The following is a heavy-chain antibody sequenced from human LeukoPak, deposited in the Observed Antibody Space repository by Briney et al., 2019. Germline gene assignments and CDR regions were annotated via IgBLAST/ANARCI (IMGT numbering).Heavy chain of an antibody. CDR1: GYTFTSYG. Sequence: ASVKVSCKASGYTFTSYGISWVRQAPGQGLEWMGWITGYNGNTSYAQKFQGRVTMTTDTSTSTAYMEVRSLRSDDTAVYYCARAGGGVDIVLFYYWGQGTLVTVSP. CDR3: ARAGGGVDIVLFYY. D-gene: IGHD5-12*01. CDR2: ITGYNGNT. V-gene: IGHV1-18*01. J-gene: IGHJ4*02.